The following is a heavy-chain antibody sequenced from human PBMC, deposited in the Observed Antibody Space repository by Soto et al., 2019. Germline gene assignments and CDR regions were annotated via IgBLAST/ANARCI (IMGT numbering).Heavy chain of an antibody. CDR1: GFNFRSHA. D-gene: IGHD1-1*01. CDR3: AKDWGTTGSGGWFDS. J-gene: IGHJ5*01. Sequence: EVQLLESGGGLVQPGGSLRVSCAVSGFNFRSHAMSWVRQAPGKGLEWVSGISGHAGATYYTDSVKGRFTISRDNSKNSLFLQMNSLRAEDTAIYYCAKDWGTTGSGGWFDSWGQGTLVSVSS. V-gene: IGHV3-23*01. CDR2: ISGHAGAT.